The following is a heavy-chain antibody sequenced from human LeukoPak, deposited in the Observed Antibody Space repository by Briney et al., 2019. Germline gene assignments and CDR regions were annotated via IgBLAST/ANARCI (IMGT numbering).Heavy chain of an antibody. J-gene: IGHJ4*02. CDR1: GFTFSGSA. V-gene: IGHV3-73*01. CDR3: TRGRNADVDTAMVNFDY. Sequence: GGSLRLSCAASGFTFSGSAMHWVRQAPGKGLEWVGRIRSKANSYATAYAASVKGRFTISRDDSKNTSYLQMNSLKTEDTAVYYCTRGRNADVDTAMVNFDYWGQGTLVTVSS. D-gene: IGHD5-18*01. CDR2: IRSKANSYAT.